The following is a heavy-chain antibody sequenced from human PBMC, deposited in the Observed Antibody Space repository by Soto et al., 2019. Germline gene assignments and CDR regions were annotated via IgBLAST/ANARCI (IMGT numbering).Heavy chain of an antibody. D-gene: IGHD3-16*02. CDR1: GFSFGSYA. CDR3: ARWSYRWY. CDR2: ISGSHGKT. V-gene: IGHV3-23*01. J-gene: IGHJ2*01. Sequence: GSLRLSCAASGFSFGSYALSWVRQAPGIGLDCVSTISGSHGKTFYADSVKGRFSISRDACQGTVSLQMNSLTADDTAMHYCARWSYRWYRGRGSQV.